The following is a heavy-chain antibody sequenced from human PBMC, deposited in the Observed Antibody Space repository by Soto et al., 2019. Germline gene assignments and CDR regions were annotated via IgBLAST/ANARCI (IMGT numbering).Heavy chain of an antibody. CDR2: ISGATGGT. V-gene: IGHV3-23*01. Sequence: GGSLRLSCAASGFTFPTYAMSWVRQAPGKGLEWVSGISGATGGTYYADSVKGRFTISRDISKNTLFLQMDSLGAEDTAVYYCAKAYTNSWFFHDFWGQGTLVTVSS. J-gene: IGHJ4*02. CDR1: GFTFPTYA. D-gene: IGHD6-13*01. CDR3: AKAYTNSWFFHDF.